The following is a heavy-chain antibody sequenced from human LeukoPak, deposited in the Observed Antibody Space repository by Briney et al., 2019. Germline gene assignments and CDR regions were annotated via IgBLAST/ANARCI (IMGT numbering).Heavy chain of an antibody. V-gene: IGHV3-64*01. CDR2: ISSNGGST. J-gene: IGHJ6*03. D-gene: IGHD3-10*01. CDR1: GFTFSSYA. Sequence: GGSLRLSCAASGFTFSSYAMHWVRQAPGKGLEYVSAISSNGGSTYYANSVKGRFTISRDNSKNTLYLQMGSLRAEDMAVYYCARSAGGERYYGSGSSGGYYYYYMDVWGKGTTVTVSS. CDR3: ARSAGGERYYGSGSSGGYYYYYMDV.